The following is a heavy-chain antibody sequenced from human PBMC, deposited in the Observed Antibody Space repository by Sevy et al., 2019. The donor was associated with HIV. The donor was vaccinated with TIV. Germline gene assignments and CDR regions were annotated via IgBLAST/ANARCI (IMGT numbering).Heavy chain of an antibody. CDR1: GGSISNYF. D-gene: IGHD6-13*01. CDR3: ARESIGAVGDFDY. J-gene: IGHJ4*02. Sequence: SETLSLTCPVSGGSISNYFWSWIRQPPGKGLEWIGYIYYSGSTNYNPPLKSRVTISVDTSKNQFSLKLSSVTAADTAVYYCARESIGAVGDFDYWGQGTLVTVSS. V-gene: IGHV4-59*12. CDR2: IYYSGST.